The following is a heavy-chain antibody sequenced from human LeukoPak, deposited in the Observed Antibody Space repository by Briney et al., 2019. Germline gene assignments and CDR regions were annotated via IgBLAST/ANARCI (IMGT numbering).Heavy chain of an antibody. CDR1: GFTFSSYA. Sequence: PGGSLRLSCAASGFTFSSYAMSWVRQAPGKGLEWVSALSGSGGSTFYADSVKGRFTISRDNSKNTLYLQMNSLRAEDTAVYYCAKDGSSGDYYYFDYWGQGSLVTVSS. D-gene: IGHD3-22*01. CDR2: LSGSGGST. CDR3: AKDGSSGDYYYFDY. J-gene: IGHJ4*02. V-gene: IGHV3-23*01.